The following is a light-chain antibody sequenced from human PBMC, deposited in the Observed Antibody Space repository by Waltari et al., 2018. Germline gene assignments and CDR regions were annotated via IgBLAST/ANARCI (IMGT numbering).Light chain of an antibody. CDR1: NSKIGNNY. J-gene: IGLJ3*02. CDR3: GTWDSSLHSGV. Sequence: SVLTHPASVSEAPGQTVTIPCPGSNSKIGNNYVSWYQQLPGTAPKLLISENNKRPSGIPDRFSGSKSGTSATLGITGLQTGDEADYYCGTWDSSLHSGVFGGGTKLTVL. CDR2: ENN. V-gene: IGLV1-51*02.